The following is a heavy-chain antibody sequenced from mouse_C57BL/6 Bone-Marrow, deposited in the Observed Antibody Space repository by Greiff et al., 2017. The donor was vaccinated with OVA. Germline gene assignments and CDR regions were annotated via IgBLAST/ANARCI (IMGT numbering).Heavy chain of an antibody. CDR1: EYAFPSHD. CDR3: AMDY. CDR2: INSDGGST. V-gene: IGHV5-2*01. Sequence: EVKLMESGGGLVQPGESLKLSCESNEYAFPSHDMSWVRKTPEKRLELVAAINSDGGSTYYPDTMERRFIISRDNTTKTLYLQISSLRSEDTAFTDYYAMDYWGQGTAVTVSA. J-gene: IGHJ4*01.